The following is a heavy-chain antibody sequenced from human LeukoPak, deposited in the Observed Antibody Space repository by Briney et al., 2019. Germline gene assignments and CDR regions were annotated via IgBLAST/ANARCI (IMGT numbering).Heavy chain of an antibody. J-gene: IGHJ4*02. CDR3: ARVRPRGGSSVDY. Sequence: GASVKVSCKASGYXFTGYYIHWVRQAPGQGLEWMGWINPNSGGTNYAQKFQGRVTMTRDTSISTAYMELSRLRSDDTAVYYCARVRPRGGSSVDYWGQGTLVTVSS. CDR1: GYXFTGYY. D-gene: IGHD2-15*01. CDR2: INPNSGGT. V-gene: IGHV1-2*02.